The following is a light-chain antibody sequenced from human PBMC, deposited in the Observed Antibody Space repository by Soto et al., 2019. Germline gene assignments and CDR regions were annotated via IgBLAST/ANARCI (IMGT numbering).Light chain of an antibody. CDR2: QVS. Sequence: QSALTQPASVSASPGQSITISCTGTSSDIGSYDLVSWYQQHPGKTPKLMIFQVSQRPSGVSTRFSGSKSGNTASLTISGLQAEDEADYYCCSYVGSSTWVFGGGTKLTVL. V-gene: IGLV2-23*02. CDR1: SSDIGSYDL. J-gene: IGLJ3*02. CDR3: CSYVGSSTWV.